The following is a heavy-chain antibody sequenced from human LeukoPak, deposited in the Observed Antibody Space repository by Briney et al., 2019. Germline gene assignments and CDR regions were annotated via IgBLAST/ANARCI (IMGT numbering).Heavy chain of an antibody. CDR1: GFTFSRYW. CDR3: ARDVDWEFDC. V-gene: IGHV3-74*01. D-gene: IGHD3/OR15-3a*01. CDR2: IDSDGTNR. Sequence: QSGGSLRLSCAASGFTFSRYWMHWVRQAPGKGLVWVSRIDSDGTNRDYADSVKGRFTISRDNAENSLYLQMSGLRAEDTAVYYCARDVDWEFDCWGQGTLVTVSS. J-gene: IGHJ4*02.